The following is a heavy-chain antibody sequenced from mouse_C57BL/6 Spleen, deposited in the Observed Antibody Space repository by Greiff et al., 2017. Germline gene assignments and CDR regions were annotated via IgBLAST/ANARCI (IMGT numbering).Heavy chain of an antibody. D-gene: IGHD2-5*01. V-gene: IGHV1-82*01. CDR1: GYAFSSSW. CDR2: IYPGDGDT. Sequence: QVQLQQSGPELVEPGASVKISCKASGYAFSSSWMNWVKQRPGKGLEGIGRIYPGDGDTNYNGKFKGKATLTADKSSSTAYMQLSSLTSEDSAVYFCARGSNYVMDYWGQVTSVTVSS. CDR3: ARGSNYVMDY. J-gene: IGHJ4*01.